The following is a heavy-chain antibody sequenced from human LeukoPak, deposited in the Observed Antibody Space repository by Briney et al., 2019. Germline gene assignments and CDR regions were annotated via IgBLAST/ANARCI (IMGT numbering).Heavy chain of an antibody. D-gene: IGHD6-19*01. CDR2: ISSSSSTI. Sequence: GGSLRLSCAASGFTFSSYAMSWVRQAPGKGLEWVSYISSSSSTIYYADSVKGRFTISRDNAKNSLYLQMNSLRDEDTAVYYCARYSGAVAGTYWRYYYYGMDVWGQGTTVTVSS. J-gene: IGHJ6*02. V-gene: IGHV3-48*02. CDR1: GFTFSSYA. CDR3: ARYSGAVAGTYWRYYYYGMDV.